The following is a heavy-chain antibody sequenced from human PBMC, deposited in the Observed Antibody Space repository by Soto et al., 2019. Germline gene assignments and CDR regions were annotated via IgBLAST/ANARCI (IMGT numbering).Heavy chain of an antibody. V-gene: IGHV1-69*01. Sequence: QVQLVQSGAEVKKPGSSVKVSCKASGGTFSSYAISWVRQAPGQGIEWMGGIIPIFGTANYAQKFQGRVTITADESTSTAYMELSSLRSEDTAVYYCAREDYYGSGSYAQGDYWGQGTLVTVSS. D-gene: IGHD3-10*01. CDR3: AREDYYGSGSYAQGDY. CDR1: GGTFSSYA. J-gene: IGHJ4*02. CDR2: IIPIFGTA.